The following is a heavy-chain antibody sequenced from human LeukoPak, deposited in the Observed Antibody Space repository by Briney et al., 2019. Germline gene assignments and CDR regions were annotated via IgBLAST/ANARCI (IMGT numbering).Heavy chain of an antibody. V-gene: IGHV1-2*02. J-gene: IGHJ4*02. CDR1: GYTFTGYY. Sequence: ASVKVSCKASGYTFTGYYMHWVRQAPGQGLEWMGWINPNSGGTNYAQKFQGRVTMTRDTSISTAYTELSRLRSDDTAVYYCARVDWNDGWSFDYWGQGTLVTVSS. CDR3: ARVDWNDGWSFDY. CDR2: INPNSGGT. D-gene: IGHD1-1*01.